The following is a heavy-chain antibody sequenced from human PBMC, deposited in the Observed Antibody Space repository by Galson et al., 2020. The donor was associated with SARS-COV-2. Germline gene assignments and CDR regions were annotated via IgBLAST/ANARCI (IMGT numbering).Heavy chain of an antibody. CDR1: GGIFANSP. D-gene: IGHD6-19*01. J-gene: IGHJ5*02. Sequence: SVKVSCKASGGIFANSPTSWVRQAPGHGLEWMGGIVPRFGTATYAQKFLGRITITADESTSTVYMELSSLTSGDTALYYCAVRYSSTYVDHWGQGTLVTVSS. V-gene: IGHV1-69*13. CDR2: IVPRFGTA. CDR3: AVRYSSTYVDH.